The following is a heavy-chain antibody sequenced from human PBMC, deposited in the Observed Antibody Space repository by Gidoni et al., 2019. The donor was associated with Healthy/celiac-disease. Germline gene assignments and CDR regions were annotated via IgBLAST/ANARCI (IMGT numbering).Heavy chain of an antibody. J-gene: IGHJ6*03. CDR3: ARAHGDYGTGYYYYYMDV. Sequence: QVQLQESGPGLVKPSQTLSLTCTVSGGSISSGCYYWSWIRQHPGKGLEWIGYIYYSGSTYYNPSLKSRVTISVDTSKNQFSLKLSSVTAADTAVYYCARAHGDYGTGYYYYYMDVWGKGTTVTVSS. V-gene: IGHV4-31*03. D-gene: IGHD4-17*01. CDR1: GGSISSGCYY. CDR2: IYYSGST.